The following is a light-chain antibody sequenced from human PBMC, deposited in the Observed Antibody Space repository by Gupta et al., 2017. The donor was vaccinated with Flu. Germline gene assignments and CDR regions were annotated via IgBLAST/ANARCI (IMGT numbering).Light chain of an antibody. CDR2: EVN. Sequence: ITISWTGTSSDVGAYGLVCCHQQHTAKNHNLIVYEVNRRPAGVASRFSGSVSGNTASLTISGRKEEDEADYYSWSDTSASTGVFGGGTKVTVL. CDR3: WSDTSASTGV. CDR1: SSDVGAYGL. V-gene: IGLV2-14*01. J-gene: IGLJ3*02.